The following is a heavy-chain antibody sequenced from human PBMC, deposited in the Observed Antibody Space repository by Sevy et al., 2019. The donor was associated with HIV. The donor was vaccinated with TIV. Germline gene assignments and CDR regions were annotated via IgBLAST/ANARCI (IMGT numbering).Heavy chain of an antibody. D-gene: IGHD3-3*01. Sequence: ASVKVSCKSSGYTFSDYGISWVRQAPGQGLEWMGWISTYNANANYAQKFQGRVTMTTDTSTSTAYMELRSLRSDDTAVYYCVRAGFLEWPYNAMDVWGQGTTVTVSS. CDR3: VRAGFLEWPYNAMDV. CDR2: ISTYNANA. J-gene: IGHJ6*02. V-gene: IGHV1-18*01. CDR1: GYTFSDYG.